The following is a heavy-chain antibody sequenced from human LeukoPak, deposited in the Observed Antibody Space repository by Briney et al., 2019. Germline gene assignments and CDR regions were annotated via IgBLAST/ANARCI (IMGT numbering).Heavy chain of an antibody. CDR2: ISGSGGST. Sequence: GGSLRLSCAASGFTFSSYAMSWVRQAPGKGLEWVSAISGSGGSTYYADSVKGRFTISRDNSKNTLYLQMNSLRAEDTAVYYCAKDGIKRYCTNGVCPGGALDIWGQGTMVTVSS. V-gene: IGHV3-23*01. J-gene: IGHJ3*02. CDR1: GFTFSSYA. D-gene: IGHD2-8*01. CDR3: AKDGIKRYCTNGVCPGGALDI.